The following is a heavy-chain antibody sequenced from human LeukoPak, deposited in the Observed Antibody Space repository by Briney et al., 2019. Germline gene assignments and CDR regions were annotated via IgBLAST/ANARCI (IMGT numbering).Heavy chain of an antibody. CDR2: IYTSGST. CDR3: AGRVAVAGTGLG. Sequence: PSETLSLTCTVSGGSISSGSYYWSWIRQPAGKGLEWIGRIYTSGSTNYNPSLKSRVTISVDTSKNQFSLKLSSVTAADTAVYYCAGRVAVAGTGLGWGQGTLVTVSS. V-gene: IGHV4-61*02. J-gene: IGHJ4*02. D-gene: IGHD6-19*01. CDR1: GGSISSGSYY.